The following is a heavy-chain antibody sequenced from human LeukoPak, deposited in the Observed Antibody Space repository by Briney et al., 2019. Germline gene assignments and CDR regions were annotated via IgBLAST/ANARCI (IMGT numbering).Heavy chain of an antibody. D-gene: IGHD6-13*01. V-gene: IGHV3-21*01. J-gene: IGHJ4*02. CDR3: ARGYSSSWYDLYYFDY. CDR2: ISSRGSHI. CDR1: GFTFSNYN. Sequence: GGSLRLSCAASGFTFSNYNINWVRQAPGKGLEWVSSISSRGSHIYYADSVKGRFAISADNAMNSLYLQMNSLRAEDTAVYYCARGYSSSWYDLYYFDYWGQGTLVTVSS.